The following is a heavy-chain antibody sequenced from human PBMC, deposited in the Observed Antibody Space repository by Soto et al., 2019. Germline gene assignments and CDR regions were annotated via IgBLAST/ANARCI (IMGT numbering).Heavy chain of an antibody. CDR2: ISSSSSYI. Sequence: GGSLRLSCAASGFTFSSYSMNWVRQAPGKGLEWVSSISSSSSYIYYADSVKGRFTISRDNAKNSLYLQMNSLRAEDTAVYYCARDTTPREYSGYDLDYWGQGTLVTVSS. CDR3: ARDTTPREYSGYDLDY. J-gene: IGHJ4*02. V-gene: IGHV3-21*01. D-gene: IGHD5-12*01. CDR1: GFTFSSYS.